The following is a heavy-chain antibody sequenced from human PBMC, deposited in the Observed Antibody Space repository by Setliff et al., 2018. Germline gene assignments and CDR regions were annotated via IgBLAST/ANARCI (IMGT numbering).Heavy chain of an antibody. V-gene: IGHV3-23*01. CDR3: AKPTQGQLALGA. Sequence: LRLSCVASGFTFTSYVMTWVRQAPGKGLEWVSAMSGSGGSINYADSVKGRFTISRDNSKNTLYLQMDSLRDDDTAVYYCAKPTQGQLALGAWGQGTLVTVSS. J-gene: IGHJ5*02. CDR2: MSGSGGSI. D-gene: IGHD1-1*01. CDR1: GFTFTSYV.